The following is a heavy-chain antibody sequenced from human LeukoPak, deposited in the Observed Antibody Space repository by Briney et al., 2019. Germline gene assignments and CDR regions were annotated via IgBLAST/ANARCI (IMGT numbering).Heavy chain of an antibody. CDR1: GFTFSSYA. Sequence: PGGSLRLSCAASGFTFSSYAMHWVRQAPGKGLEWVAVISYDGSNKYYADSVKGRFTISRDNSKNTLYLQMNSLRAEDTAVYYCARDYYDRSGYYRFDPWGQGTQVIVSS. D-gene: IGHD3-22*01. V-gene: IGHV3-30*04. CDR2: ISYDGSNK. CDR3: ARDYYDRSGYYRFDP. J-gene: IGHJ5*02.